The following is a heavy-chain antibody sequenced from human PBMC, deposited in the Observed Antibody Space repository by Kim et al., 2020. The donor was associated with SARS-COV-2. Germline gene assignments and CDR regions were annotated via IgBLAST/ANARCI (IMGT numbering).Heavy chain of an antibody. CDR3: VLNLDSNWFDP. J-gene: IGHJ5*02. CDR1: GGSISSSCSY. CDR2: LYYSGRT. D-gene: IGHD1-1*01. Sequence: SETLSLTCTVSGGSISSSCSYWGWIRHRPGEGLEWIGTLYYSGRTYYSPSLKSPVTISADTSKNQFFLNLSSVTAADTAVYYCVLNLDSNWFDPWGQGIL. V-gene: IGHV4-39*01.